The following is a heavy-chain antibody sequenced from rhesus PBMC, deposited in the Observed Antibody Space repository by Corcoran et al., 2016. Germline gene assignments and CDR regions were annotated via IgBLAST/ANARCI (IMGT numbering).Heavy chain of an antibody. CDR2: IHASAGSN. V-gene: IGHV4-93*01. Sequence: VQLVESGGGLVQPGGSLRLSCAASGFTFSNWWSWIRQSPGKGLERIGGIHASAGSNEYNPYLSSRVAISSDTSKNQFSLSLVSVTAADTAVYYCAIGVAAAGTGVGYWGQGVLVTVSS. CDR1: GFTFSNW. CDR3: AIGVAAAGTGVGY. J-gene: IGHJ4*01. D-gene: IGHD6-31*01.